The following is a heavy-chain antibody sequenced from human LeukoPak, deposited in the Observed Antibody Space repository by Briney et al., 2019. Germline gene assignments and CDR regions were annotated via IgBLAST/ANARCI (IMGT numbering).Heavy chain of an antibody. CDR2: IYYSGST. CDR3: ARPVELDY. CDR1: GGSISSYY. V-gene: IGHV4-59*01. D-gene: IGHD1-1*01. Sequence: SETLSLTCTVSGGSISSYYWSWIRQPPGKGLEWIGYIYYSGSTNYNPSLKSRVTISVDTSKNQFSLKLSSVTAADTAVYYCARPVELDYWGQGTLVTVSS. J-gene: IGHJ4*02.